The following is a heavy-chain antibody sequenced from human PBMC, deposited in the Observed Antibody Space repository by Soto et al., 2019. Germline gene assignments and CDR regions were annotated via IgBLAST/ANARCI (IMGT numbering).Heavy chain of an antibody. Sequence: QVQLQESGPGLVKPSQTLSLTCTVSGGSIKNSGYYWSWIRQHPEKGLEWIGYISYSGSTDYAPSLKSRVTRSVDTSKNQFFLNLTSVTAADTAVYYCGRDAVTKRDFYYYGMDVWGRGTTVTVSS. CDR3: GRDAVTKRDFYYYGMDV. J-gene: IGHJ6*02. CDR1: GGSIKNSGYY. CDR2: ISYSGST. D-gene: IGHD4-4*01. V-gene: IGHV4-31*03.